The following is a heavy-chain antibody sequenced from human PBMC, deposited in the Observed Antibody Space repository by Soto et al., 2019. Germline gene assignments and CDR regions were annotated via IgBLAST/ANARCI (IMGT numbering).Heavy chain of an antibody. CDR1: GGSISSYY. V-gene: IGHV4-59*01. Sequence: SETLSLTCTVSGGSISSYYWSWIRQPPGKGLEWIGYIYYSGSTNYNPSLKSRVTISVDTSKNQFSLKLSSVTAADTAVYYCGRDDRWGRYYYMDVWGKGTTVTVSS. CDR2: IYYSGST. J-gene: IGHJ6*03. CDR3: GRDDRWGRYYYMDV. D-gene: IGHD2-21*02.